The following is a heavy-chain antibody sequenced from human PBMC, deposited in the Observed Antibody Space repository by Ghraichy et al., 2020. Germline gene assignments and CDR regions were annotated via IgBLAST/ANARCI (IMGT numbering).Heavy chain of an antibody. Sequence: SETLSLTCTVSGGSISSSTYYWGWIRQPPGKGLEWIGSIYYSGITYYNPSLKSRVTVSVDTSKNQFFLKLSSVTAADTAVYYCLATNYYYYYMDVWGKGTTVTVSS. CDR3: LATNYYYYYMDV. V-gene: IGHV4-39*01. CDR2: IYYSGIT. J-gene: IGHJ6*03. CDR1: GGSISSSTYY. D-gene: IGHD2-15*01.